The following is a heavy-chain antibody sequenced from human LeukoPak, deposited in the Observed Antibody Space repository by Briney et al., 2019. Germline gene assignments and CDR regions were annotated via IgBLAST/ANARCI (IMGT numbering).Heavy chain of an antibody. J-gene: IGHJ4*02. Sequence: PGGSLRLSCAASGFTFSSYSMNWVRQAPGKGLEWVSSISSSSSYIYYADSVKGRFTISRDNAKNSLYLQMNSLRAEDTAVYYCATDLGGYYSGSGTYWGSLDYWGQGTVVTVSS. V-gene: IGHV3-21*01. CDR3: ATDLGGYYSGSGTYWGSLDY. CDR1: GFTFSSYS. D-gene: IGHD3-10*01. CDR2: ISSSSSYI.